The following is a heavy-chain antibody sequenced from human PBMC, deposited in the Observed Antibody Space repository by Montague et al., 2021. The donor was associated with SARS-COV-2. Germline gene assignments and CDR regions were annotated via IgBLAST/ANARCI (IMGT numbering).Heavy chain of an antibody. CDR3: ARANGYYFDY. Sequence: SETLSLTCAVYGGSFSGYYWSWIRQPPGKGLEWIGEINHSGSTNYNPSLKSRVTISVDTSKNQFSLKLSSVTAADTAVYYCARANGYYFDYWGQGTLVTASS. CDR2: INHSGST. V-gene: IGHV4-34*01. D-gene: IGHD2-8*01. CDR1: GGSFSGYY. J-gene: IGHJ4*02.